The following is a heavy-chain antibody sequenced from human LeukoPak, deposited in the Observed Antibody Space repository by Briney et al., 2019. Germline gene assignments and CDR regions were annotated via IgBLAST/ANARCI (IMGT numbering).Heavy chain of an antibody. Sequence: PGGSLRLSCAASGFTVSSNYMSWVRQAPGKGLEWVSVIYSGGSTYYADSVKGRFTTSRDNSKNTLYLQMNSLRAEDTAVYYCAKDSYYDYVWGSYRYTNQFDYWGQGTLVTVSS. J-gene: IGHJ4*02. CDR1: GFTVSSNY. CDR3: AKDSYYDYVWGSYRYTNQFDY. D-gene: IGHD3-16*02. V-gene: IGHV3-53*01. CDR2: IYSGGST.